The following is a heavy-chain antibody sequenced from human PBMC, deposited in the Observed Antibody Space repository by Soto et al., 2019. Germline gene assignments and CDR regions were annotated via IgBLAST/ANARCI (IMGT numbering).Heavy chain of an antibody. CDR2: INPNSGGT. Sequence: GASVKVSCKASGYTFASYYMHWVRQAPGQGLEWMGWINPNSGGTNYAQKFQGRVTMTRDTSISTAYMELSRLRSDDTAVYYCARGHRGQQLVPFDYWGQGTLVTVSS. J-gene: IGHJ4*02. V-gene: IGHV1-2*02. CDR1: GYTFASYY. CDR3: ARGHRGQQLVPFDY. D-gene: IGHD6-13*01.